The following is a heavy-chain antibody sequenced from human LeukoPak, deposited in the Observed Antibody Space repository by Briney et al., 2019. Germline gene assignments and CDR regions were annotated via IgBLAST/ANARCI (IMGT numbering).Heavy chain of an antibody. CDR3: AGEYYDFWSGRLGQFDC. CDR1: RGTFSSYT. V-gene: IGHV1-69*02. D-gene: IGHD3-3*01. CDR2: IIPILGIA. J-gene: IGHJ4*02. Sequence: SVKVSCKASRGTFSSYTISWVRQAPGQGLEWMGRIIPILGIANYAQKFQGRVTITADKSTSTAYMELSSLRSEDTAVYYCAGEYYDFWSGRLGQFDCWGQGTLVTVSS.